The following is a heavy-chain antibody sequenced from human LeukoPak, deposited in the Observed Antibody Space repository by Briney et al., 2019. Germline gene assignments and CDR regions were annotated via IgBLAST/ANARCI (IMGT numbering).Heavy chain of an antibody. CDR3: ARDNSVVDRGWWSDP. CDR1: GFTFTSYY. Sequence: ASVKVSCKASGFTFTSYYMHWVRQAPGQGLEWMGIINPSGHTTNYAQKFQGRVTMTRDTPTSTVYMELSSLRSDDTAVYYCARDNSVVDRGWWSDPWGQGTLVTVSS. J-gene: IGHJ5*02. CDR2: INPSGHTT. V-gene: IGHV1-46*01. D-gene: IGHD4-23*01.